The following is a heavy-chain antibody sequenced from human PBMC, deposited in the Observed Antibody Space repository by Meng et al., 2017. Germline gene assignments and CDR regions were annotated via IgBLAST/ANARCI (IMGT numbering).Heavy chain of an antibody. V-gene: IGHV1-2*06. D-gene: IGHD6-25*01. CDR1: GYNFPDYY. CDR2: INPKSGDT. CDR3: ARDEDISAAGKLFGDY. Sequence: QGELGQVGAEVKKPGASVKVSCKPSGYNFPDYYIHWVRRAPGQGLEWMGRINPKSGDTHYAQKFQARVTMTGDTSISTAYMELSGLRSDDTAMYYCARDEDISAAGKLFGDYWGQGTLVTVSS. J-gene: IGHJ4*02.